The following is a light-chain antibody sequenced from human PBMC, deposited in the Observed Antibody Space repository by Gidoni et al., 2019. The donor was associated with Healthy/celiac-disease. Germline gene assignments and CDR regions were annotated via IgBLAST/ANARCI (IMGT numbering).Light chain of an antibody. Sequence: DIQMTQSPSTLSASVGDRVTITCRASQSISSWLAWYQQKPGKAPKLLIYDASSLESGVPSRFSGSGSGTEFTLTISSLQPDDFATYYCQQYNSYSPYTCGQGTKLEIK. CDR3: QQYNSYSPYT. V-gene: IGKV1-5*01. CDR2: DAS. J-gene: IGKJ2*01. CDR1: QSISSW.